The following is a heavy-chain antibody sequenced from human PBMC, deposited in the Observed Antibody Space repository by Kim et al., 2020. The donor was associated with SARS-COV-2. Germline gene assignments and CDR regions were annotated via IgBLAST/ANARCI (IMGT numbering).Heavy chain of an antibody. J-gene: IGHJ6*02. V-gene: IGHV3-11*06. Sequence: RFTISRDNAKNSLYLQMNSLRAEDTAVYYCARDRCSSTSCYYYGRYGMDVWGQGTTVTVSS. D-gene: IGHD2-2*01. CDR3: ARDRCSSTSCYYYGRYGMDV.